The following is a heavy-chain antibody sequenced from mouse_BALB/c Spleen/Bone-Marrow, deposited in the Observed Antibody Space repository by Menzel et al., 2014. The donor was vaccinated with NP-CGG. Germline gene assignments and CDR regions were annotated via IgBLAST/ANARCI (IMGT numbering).Heavy chain of an antibody. CDR2: INPSNGGT. Sequence: QVQLQQPGAELVKPGASVKLSCKASGYTFTSYYIYWVKQRPGQGLEWIGEINPSNGGTNFNEKFKSKATLTVDKSSSTAYVQLSSLTSEDSAVYYCTRSNGNWFAYWGQGTLVTVSA. J-gene: IGHJ3*01. D-gene: IGHD2-1*01. CDR1: GYTFTSYY. V-gene: IGHV1S81*02. CDR3: TRSNGNWFAY.